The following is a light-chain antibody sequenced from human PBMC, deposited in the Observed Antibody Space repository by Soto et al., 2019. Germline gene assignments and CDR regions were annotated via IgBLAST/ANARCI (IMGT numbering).Light chain of an antibody. V-gene: IGKV3-20*01. CDR3: QQYGSSGT. CDR1: QTINNN. CDR2: GAS. Sequence: VMTQAPATLSVSPGEIATLSCRASQTINNNVAWYQLKDGQVPRLVIYGASTRATGIPDRFSGSGSGTDFTLTISRLEPEDFAVYYCQQYGSSGTFGQGTKVDIK. J-gene: IGKJ1*01.